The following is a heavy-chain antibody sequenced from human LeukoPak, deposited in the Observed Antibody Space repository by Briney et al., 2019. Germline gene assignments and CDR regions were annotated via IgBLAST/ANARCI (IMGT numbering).Heavy chain of an antibody. CDR2: IYGGGST. J-gene: IGHJ6*02. V-gene: IGHV3-53*01. CDR1: GFTVSSNY. D-gene: IGHD2-2*01. CDR3: ARGRSTSVSYYYGMDV. Sequence: GRSLRLSCAASGFTVSSNYMSWVRQAPGKGLEWVSVIYGGGSTYYADSVKGRFTISRDNSKNTLYLQMKGLRAEDTAVYYCARGRSTSVSYYYGMDVWGQGTTVTVSS.